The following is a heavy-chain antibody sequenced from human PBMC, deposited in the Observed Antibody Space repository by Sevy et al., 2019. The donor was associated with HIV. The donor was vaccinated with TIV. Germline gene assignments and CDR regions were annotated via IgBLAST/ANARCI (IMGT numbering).Heavy chain of an antibody. V-gene: IGHV3-23*01. D-gene: IGHD3-10*01. CDR1: RFTFVTYA. J-gene: IGHJ4*02. CDR3: ASAPYGSGSSYYFDY. CDR2: ISGSGGST. Sequence: GGSLRLSCAASRFTFVTYAMNWVRQAPGKGLEWVSGISGSGGSTYYADSVKGRFTVSRDNAKNSLYLQMNSLRDEDTAVYYCASAPYGSGSSYYFDYWGQGARVTVSS.